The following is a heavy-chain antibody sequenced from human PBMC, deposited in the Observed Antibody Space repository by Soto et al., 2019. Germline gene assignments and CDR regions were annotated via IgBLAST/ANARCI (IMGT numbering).Heavy chain of an antibody. CDR3: ARDNEGSSIAAAGDNWFDP. D-gene: IGHD6-13*01. CDR2: IIPIFGTA. CDR1: GGTFSSYA. J-gene: IGHJ5*02. Sequence: SVKVSCKASGGTFSSYAISWVRQATGQGLEWMGGIIPIFGTANYAQKFQGRVTITADESTSTAYMELSSLRSEDTAVYYCARDNEGSSIAAAGDNWFDPWGQGTLVTVSS. V-gene: IGHV1-69*13.